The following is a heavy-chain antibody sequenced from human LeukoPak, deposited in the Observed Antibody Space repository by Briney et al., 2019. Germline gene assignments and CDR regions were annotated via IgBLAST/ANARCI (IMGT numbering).Heavy chain of an antibody. Sequence: GGSLRLSCAAAGFTFSSSSMSWVRQAPGRGLEWVSLISGSGTGTYYADSVKGRFTISRDNSKNTLYVEMNSLRAEDTAMYYCAITYGSGAYNLNYWGQGTLVTVSS. CDR1: GFTFSSSS. CDR2: ISGSGTGT. CDR3: AITYGSGAYNLNY. V-gene: IGHV3-23*01. D-gene: IGHD3-10*01. J-gene: IGHJ4*02.